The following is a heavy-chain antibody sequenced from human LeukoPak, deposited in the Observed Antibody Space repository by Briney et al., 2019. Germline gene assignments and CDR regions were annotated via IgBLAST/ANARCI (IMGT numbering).Heavy chain of an antibody. V-gene: IGHV3-9*01. CDR3: AKTHDGSGFLNDAYDV. CDR1: GFTFEDFA. J-gene: IGHJ3*01. CDR2: ITWNSGRV. Sequence: GPSLRLSCEGTGFTFEDFAMHWVRQPPGKGMEWLVGITWNSGRVDYADSVKGRFTISRDNARKSVYLQMNSLRPGDTAFYYCAKTHDGSGFLNDAYDVWGQGAMVTVSS. D-gene: IGHD3-22*01.